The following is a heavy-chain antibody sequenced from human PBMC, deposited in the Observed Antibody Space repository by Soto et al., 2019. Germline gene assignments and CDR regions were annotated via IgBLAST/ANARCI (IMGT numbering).Heavy chain of an antibody. Sequence: GGSLRLSCAASGFTFSSYAMSWVRQAPGKGLEWVSAISGSGGSTYYADSVKGRFTISRDNSKNTLYLQMNSLRAEDTAVYYCAKDQRYSSSWYGFDYWGQGTLVTVSS. CDR1: GFTFSSYA. CDR2: ISGSGGST. CDR3: AKDQRYSSSWYGFDY. J-gene: IGHJ4*02. V-gene: IGHV3-23*01. D-gene: IGHD6-13*01.